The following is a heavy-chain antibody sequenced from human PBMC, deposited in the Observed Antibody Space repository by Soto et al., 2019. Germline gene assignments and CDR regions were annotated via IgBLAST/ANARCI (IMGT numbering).Heavy chain of an antibody. Sequence: PSETLSLTCTVSGDSISTFYWGWMRQSPGKGLEWIGYVYYTGSTNYNPSLKSRVTISVDRSKNQFSLKLTSANAADTAVYYCARVRTVRNYAYDSSDYFYFFDYWGQGTQVTVSS. CDR3: ARVRTVRNYAYDSSDYFYFFDY. CDR2: VYYTGST. V-gene: IGHV4-59*01. D-gene: IGHD3-22*01. J-gene: IGHJ4*02. CDR1: GDSISTFY.